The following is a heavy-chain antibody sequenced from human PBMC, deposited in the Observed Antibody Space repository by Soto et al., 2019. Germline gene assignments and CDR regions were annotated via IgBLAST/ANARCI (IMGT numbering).Heavy chain of an antibody. J-gene: IGHJ4*02. CDR3: ARGDEMTAVTIFEY. D-gene: IGHD4-17*01. CDR1: GGAFGRYS. CDR2: VIPVFNTS. Sequence: QVQLEPSGPEVKRPGTSVKVSCKASGGAFGRYSVSWVRQAPGQGLEWIGGVIPVFNTSNYSLKFQGRVAIFADLSTSSVFMELRSLRSEDTALYYCARGDEMTAVTIFEYWGQGTLVTVSS. V-gene: IGHV1-69*01.